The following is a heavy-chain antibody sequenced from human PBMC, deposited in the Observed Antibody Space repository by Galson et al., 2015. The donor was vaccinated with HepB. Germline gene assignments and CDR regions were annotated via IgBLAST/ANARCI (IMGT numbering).Heavy chain of an antibody. Sequence: SVKVSCKASGYTFTNYAINWVRQAPGQGLESMGWINTNTGNPTYAQGFTGRFVFSLDTSLSTAYLQISSLKAEDTAVYYCAAEDYRCSGGSCYFDYWGQGTLVTVSS. J-gene: IGHJ4*02. CDR2: INTNTGNP. D-gene: IGHD2-15*01. CDR3: AAEDYRCSGGSCYFDY. CDR1: GYTFTNYA. V-gene: IGHV7-4-1*02.